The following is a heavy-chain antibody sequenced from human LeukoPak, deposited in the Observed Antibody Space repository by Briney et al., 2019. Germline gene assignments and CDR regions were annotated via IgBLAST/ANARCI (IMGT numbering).Heavy chain of an antibody. CDR1: GYTFTSYA. CDR3: AREPRVLRYFDWFSPAGLFFDY. Sequence: ASVKVSCKASGYTFTSYAMNWVRQAPGQGLEWMGWINTNTGNPTYAQGFTGRFVLSLDTSVSTAYLQISSLKAEDTAVYYCAREPRVLRYFDWFSPAGLFFDYWGQGTLVTVSS. J-gene: IGHJ4*02. D-gene: IGHD3-9*01. CDR2: INTNTGNP. V-gene: IGHV7-4-1*02.